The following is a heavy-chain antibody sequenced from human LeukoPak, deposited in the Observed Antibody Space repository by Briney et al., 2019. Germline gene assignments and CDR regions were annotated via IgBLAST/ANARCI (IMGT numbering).Heavy chain of an antibody. D-gene: IGHD3-22*01. V-gene: IGHV4-34*01. Sequence: SETLSLTCAVYGGSFSGYYWNWIRQPPGKGLEWIGEINHSGSTNYNPSLRSRVTISVDTSKNQFSLKLSSVTAADTAVYYCARAGSYYDSSGLIGYWGQGTLVTVSS. CDR1: GGSFSGYY. CDR3: ARAGSYYDSSGLIGY. CDR2: INHSGST. J-gene: IGHJ4*02.